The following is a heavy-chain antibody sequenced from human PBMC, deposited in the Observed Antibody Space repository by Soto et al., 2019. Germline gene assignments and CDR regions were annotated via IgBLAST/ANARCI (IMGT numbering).Heavy chain of an antibody. Sequence: EASVKVSCKASGYTFTDYYMHWVRQAPGQGLEWMGWINPNSGGTIYAQKFQGRVTMTRDTSVTTAYMELSRLRSDDTAVYYCARDKYYDFWSGYYSVTGMDVWGQGTTVTVSS. V-gene: IGHV1-2*02. CDR2: INPNSGGT. CDR1: GYTFTDYY. CDR3: ARDKYYDFWSGYYSVTGMDV. D-gene: IGHD3-3*01. J-gene: IGHJ6*02.